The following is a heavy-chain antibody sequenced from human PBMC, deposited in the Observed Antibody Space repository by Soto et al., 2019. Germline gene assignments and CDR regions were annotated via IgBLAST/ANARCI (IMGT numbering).Heavy chain of an antibody. CDR3: AKGLRFMEH. CDR1: GFTFSSYA. D-gene: IGHD1-1*01. CDR2: ISDDGMNT. V-gene: IGHV3-30-3*02. J-gene: IGHJ1*01. Sequence: GGSLRLSCVASGFTFSSYALHWVRQAPGKGLEWVALISDDGMNTFYADSVKGRMTVSRDKAEKTMYLQMNSLTAEDTAVYYCAKGLRFMEHWGQGTVVTVSS.